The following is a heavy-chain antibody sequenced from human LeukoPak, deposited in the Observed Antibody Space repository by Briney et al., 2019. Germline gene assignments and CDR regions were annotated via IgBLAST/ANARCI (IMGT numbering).Heavy chain of an antibody. CDR1: GGSISSGSYY. V-gene: IGHV4-61*02. D-gene: IGHD5-18*01. CDR2: IYTSGST. Sequence: SQTLSLTCTVSGGSISSGSYYWSWIRQPAGKGLEWIGGIYTSGSTNYNPSLKSRVTISVDTSKNQFSLKLSSVTAADTAVYYCARDRPRYSYGLGEDAFDIWGQGTMVTVSS. CDR3: ARDRPRYSYGLGEDAFDI. J-gene: IGHJ3*02.